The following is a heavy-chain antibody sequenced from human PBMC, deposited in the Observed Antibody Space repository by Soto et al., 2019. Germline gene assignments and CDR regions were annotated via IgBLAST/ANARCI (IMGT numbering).Heavy chain of an antibody. CDR1: GFTFSSYG. J-gene: IGHJ4*02. D-gene: IGHD3-3*01. CDR2: ISYDGSNK. Sequence: GGSLRLSCAASGFTFSSYGIHWVRQAPGKGLEWVAVISYDGSNKYYADSVKGRFTISRDNSKNTLYLQMNSLRAEDTAVYYCANHVLRFLEWSPFDYWGQGTLVTVSS. V-gene: IGHV3-30*18. CDR3: ANHVLRFLEWSPFDY.